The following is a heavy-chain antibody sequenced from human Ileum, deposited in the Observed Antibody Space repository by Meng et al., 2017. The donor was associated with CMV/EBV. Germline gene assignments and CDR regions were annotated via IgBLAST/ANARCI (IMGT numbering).Heavy chain of an antibody. D-gene: IGHD7-27*01. V-gene: IGHV4-34*01. J-gene: IGHJ4*02. CDR3: VRGNWVSDF. CDR1: ADSFTGYP. CDR2: INYRGRI. Sequence: QEQLQQWGAEVLQPSETLSPTHTFSADSFTGYPWTWIRQPPGKGPEWIGEINYRGRIHYNPSLESRVTISLDMSTNQLSLKLNSVTAADTAVYYCVRGNWVSDFWGQGTLVTVSS.